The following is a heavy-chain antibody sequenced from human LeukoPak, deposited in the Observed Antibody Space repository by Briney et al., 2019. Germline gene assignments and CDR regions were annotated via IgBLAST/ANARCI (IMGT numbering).Heavy chain of an antibody. V-gene: IGHV5-51*01. D-gene: IGHD3-22*01. CDR2: IYPGDSDT. J-gene: IGHJ3*02. CDR1: GYSFTSYW. Sequence: GESLKISCKGSGYSFTSYWIGWVRQMPGKGLEWMGIIYPGDSDTRYSPSFQGQVTISADKSISTAYLQWSSLKASDTAMYYCARRGYYDSSGYYWYAFDIWGQGTMVTVSS. CDR3: ARRGYYDSSGYYWYAFDI.